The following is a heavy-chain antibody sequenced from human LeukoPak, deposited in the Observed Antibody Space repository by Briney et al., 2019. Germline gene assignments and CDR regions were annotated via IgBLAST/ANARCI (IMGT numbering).Heavy chain of an antibody. CDR3: ARDTRTVAVAAPFDY. Sequence: ASETLSLTCTVSGGSISSSSYYWGWIRQPPGKGLEWIGSIYYSGSTYYNPSLKSRVTISVDTSKNQFSLKLSSVTAADTAVYYCARDTRTVAVAAPFDYWGQGTLVTVSS. CDR2: IYYSGST. V-gene: IGHV4-39*07. CDR1: GGSISSSSYY. D-gene: IGHD6-19*01. J-gene: IGHJ4*02.